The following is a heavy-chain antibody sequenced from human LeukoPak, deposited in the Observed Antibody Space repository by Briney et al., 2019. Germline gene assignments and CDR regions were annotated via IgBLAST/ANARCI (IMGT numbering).Heavy chain of an antibody. CDR2: IYYSGST. V-gene: IGHV4-34*01. J-gene: IGHJ4*02. D-gene: IGHD5-24*01. CDR1: GGSFSGYY. CDR3: ARVIEMATIGFGY. Sequence: PSETLSLTCAVYGGSFSGYYWSWIRQPPGKGLEWIGSIYYSGSTYYNPSLESRVTISVDTSKNQFSLKLSSVTAADTAVYYCARVIEMATIGFGYWGQGTLVTVSS.